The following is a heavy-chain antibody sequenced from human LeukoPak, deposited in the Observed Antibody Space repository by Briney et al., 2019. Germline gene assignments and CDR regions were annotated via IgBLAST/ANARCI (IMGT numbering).Heavy chain of an antibody. CDR2: ISSSGSTI. CDR3: ASRRDFFDY. J-gene: IGHJ4*02. Sequence: GGSLRLSCAASGFTLSDYYMSWIRQAPGKGLEWVSYISSSGSTIDYADSVKGRFTISRDNAKNSLYLQMSSLRAEDTAVYYCASRRDFFDYWGQGTWVTVSS. CDR1: GFTLSDYY. V-gene: IGHV3-11*01.